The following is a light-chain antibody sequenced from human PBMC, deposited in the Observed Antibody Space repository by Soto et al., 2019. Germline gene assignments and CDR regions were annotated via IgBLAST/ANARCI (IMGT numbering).Light chain of an antibody. J-gene: IGLJ1*01. V-gene: IGLV2-8*01. Sequence: QSVLTQPASLSGSPGQSVTISCTGTSSDVGGYNYVSWYQQHPGKAPKLMIYEVSKRPSGVPDRFSGSKSGNTASLTVSGLQAEDEADDYCSSYAGSNSYVFGTGTKVTVL. CDR3: SSYAGSNSYV. CDR2: EVS. CDR1: SSDVGGYNY.